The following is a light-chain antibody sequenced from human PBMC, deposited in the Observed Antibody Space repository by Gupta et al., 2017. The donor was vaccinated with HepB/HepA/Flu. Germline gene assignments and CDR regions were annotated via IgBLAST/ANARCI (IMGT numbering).Light chain of an antibody. Sequence: QSVLPQPPSVSAAPGPKVTIFCSCSNSNIGDSYVSWYQQLPGTAPKLLIYKNDLRPSVIPDRFSGSKSGTSGTLGITGLQAGDEAYYYCETWDSGLSAGVFGGGTKLTGL. V-gene: IGLV1-51*02. CDR1: NSNIGDSY. CDR2: KND. J-gene: IGLJ2*01. CDR3: ETWDSGLSAGV.